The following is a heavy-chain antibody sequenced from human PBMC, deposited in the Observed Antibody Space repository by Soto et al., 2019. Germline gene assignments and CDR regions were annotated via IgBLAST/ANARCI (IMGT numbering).Heavy chain of an antibody. CDR3: TRVPYYYDSSGYSYYFDY. V-gene: IGHV3-49*03. CDR1: GFTFGDYA. Sequence: PGGSLRLSCTASGFTFGDYAMSWFRQAPGKGLEWVGFIRSKAYGGTTEYAASVKGRFTISRDDSKSIAYLQMNSLKTEDTAVYYCTRVPYYYDSSGYSYYFDYWGQGTLVTVSS. J-gene: IGHJ4*02. D-gene: IGHD3-22*01. CDR2: IRSKAYGGTT.